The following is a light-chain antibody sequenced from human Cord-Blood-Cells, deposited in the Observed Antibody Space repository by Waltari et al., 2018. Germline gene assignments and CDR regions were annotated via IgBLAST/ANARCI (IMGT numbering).Light chain of an antibody. CDR1: QDISNY. V-gene: IGKV1-33*01. CDR3: QQYDNLPIT. CDR2: DAS. J-gene: IGKJ5*01. Sequence: DIQMPQSPSSLSASVGDRVPITCQASQDISNYLNWYQQKPGKAPKLLIYDASNLETGVPSRFSGSGSGTDFTFTISSLQPEDIATYYCQQYDNLPITFGQGTRLEIK.